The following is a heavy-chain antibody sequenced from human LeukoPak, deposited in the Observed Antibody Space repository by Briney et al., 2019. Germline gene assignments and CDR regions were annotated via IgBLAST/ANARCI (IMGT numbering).Heavy chain of an antibody. CDR1: GGSISSGGYS. CDR3: ARERPSQSGP. D-gene: IGHD3-10*01. V-gene: IGHV4-31*03. CDR2: IYYSGST. Sequence: PSQTLSLTCTVSGGSISSGGYSWSWISQHPGKGLEWIGYIYYSGSTYYNPSLKSRVTISVDTSKNQFSLKLSSVTAADTAVYYCARERPSQSGPWGQGTLVTVSS. J-gene: IGHJ5*02.